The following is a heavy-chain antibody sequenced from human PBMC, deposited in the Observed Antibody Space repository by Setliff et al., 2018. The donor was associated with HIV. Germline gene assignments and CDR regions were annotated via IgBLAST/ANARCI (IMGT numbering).Heavy chain of an antibody. D-gene: IGHD3-16*01. Sequence: ASVKVSCKTSGYTFTGHFLHWVRQAPGQGLEWMGYIDPNTGDTNYAQKFQGRVTFSTDTSVSTAYVELERLSSDDTAIYYCVKADVLLCDFWGPGTPVTVSS. CDR2: IDPNTGDT. J-gene: IGHJ5*01. CDR1: GYTFTGHF. V-gene: IGHV1-2*02. CDR3: VKADVLLCDF.